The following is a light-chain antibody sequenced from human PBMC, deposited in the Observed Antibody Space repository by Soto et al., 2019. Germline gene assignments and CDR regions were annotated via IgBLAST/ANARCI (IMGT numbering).Light chain of an antibody. CDR2: EVT. V-gene: IGLV2-14*01. CDR3: SSYTSSTTGV. Sequence: QSALTQPASVSGSPGQSITISCTGTSGDVGIYNYVSWYQQHPGKAPKLMIYEVTNRPSGISNRFSGSKSGNTASLTISGLQTEDEADYYCSSYTSSTTGVFGGGTKLTVL. CDR1: SGDVGIYNY. J-gene: IGLJ3*02.